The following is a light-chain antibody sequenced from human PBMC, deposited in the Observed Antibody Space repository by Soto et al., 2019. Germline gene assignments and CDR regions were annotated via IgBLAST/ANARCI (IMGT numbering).Light chain of an antibody. V-gene: IGKV1-8*01. CDR2: AAS. J-gene: IGKJ1*01. CDR3: QHYYSYPRT. CDR1: QGISSY. Sequence: AIRMTQSPSSFSASTGDRVTITCRASQGISSYLAWYQQKPGKAPKLLIYAASTLQSGVPSRFSGSGSGTDSTLTISCLQSEDFATYYCQHYYSYPRTFGQGTKVEIK.